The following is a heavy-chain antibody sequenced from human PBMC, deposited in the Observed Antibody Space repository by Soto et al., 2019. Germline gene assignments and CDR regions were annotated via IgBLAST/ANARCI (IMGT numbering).Heavy chain of an antibody. CDR1: GFSLSTSGMC. Sequence: GSGPTLVNPTQTLTLTCTFSGFSLSTSGMCVSWIRQPPGKALEWLARIDWDDDKFYSTSLKTRLTISKGTSKNQVVLTMTNMDPVDTATYYWARIHPAYNDCPTVFDIWGRGTRVTVSS. V-gene: IGHV2-70*17. CDR2: IDWDDDK. J-gene: IGHJ3*02. D-gene: IGHD2-21*02. CDR3: ARIHPAYNDCPTVFDI.